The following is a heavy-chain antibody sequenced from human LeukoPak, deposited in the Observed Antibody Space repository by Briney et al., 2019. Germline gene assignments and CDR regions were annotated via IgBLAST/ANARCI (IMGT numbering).Heavy chain of an antibody. CDR3: ARRGSIIVPFDY. D-gene: IGHD2-2*01. V-gene: IGHV1-18*01. Sequence: ASVTVSFTASGYTFTSYGISWVRQAPGQGLEWMGWISAYNGNTNYAQKLQGRVTMTTDTSTSTAYMELRSLRSDDTAVYYCARRGSIIVPFDYWGQGTLVTVSS. J-gene: IGHJ4*02. CDR1: GYTFTSYG. CDR2: ISAYNGNT.